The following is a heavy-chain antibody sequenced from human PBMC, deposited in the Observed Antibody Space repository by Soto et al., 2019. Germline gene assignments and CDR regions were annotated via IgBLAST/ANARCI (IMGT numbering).Heavy chain of an antibody. CDR1: GGSFSGYF. CDR2: INHSGST. V-gene: IGHV4-34*01. CDR3: ARIRGYSYGYNYYYVMDV. J-gene: IGHJ6*02. Sequence: SETLSLTCAVYGGSFSGYFWSWIRQPPGKGLEWIGEINHSGSTNYNPSLKSRLTISGDTSKNQFSLKLSAVTAADTAVYYCARIRGYSYGYNYYYVMDVWGQGTTVTVSS. D-gene: IGHD5-18*01.